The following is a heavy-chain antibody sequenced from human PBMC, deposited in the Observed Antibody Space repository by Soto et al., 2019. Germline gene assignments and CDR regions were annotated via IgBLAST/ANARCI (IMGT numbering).Heavy chain of an antibody. V-gene: IGHV3-30-3*01. J-gene: IGHJ5*02. CDR3: SRDQTGITTAGGGRIDR. Sequence: GGSLRLSCAASGFTFSTHAMHWVRQAPGKGLECVAIVSFDGSNKYYADSVKGRFTISRDNSKNTLYLQMSGLTPEDTAFYFCSRDQTGITTAGGGRIDRWGQGTLVTVSS. CDR2: VSFDGSNK. CDR1: GFTFSTHA. D-gene: IGHD6-13*01.